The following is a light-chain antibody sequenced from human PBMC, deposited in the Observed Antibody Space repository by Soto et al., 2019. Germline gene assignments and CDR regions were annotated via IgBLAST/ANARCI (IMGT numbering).Light chain of an antibody. CDR2: DNN. CDR3: GTWDSSLSAVV. CDR1: SSNIGNNY. Sequence: QSVLTHPPSVSAAPEQTVTISCSGSSSNIGNNYVSWYQQLPGTAPKLLIYDNNERPSGIPDRFSGSKSGTSATLGITGLQTGDEADYCCGTWDSSLSAVVFGGGTKLTVL. J-gene: IGLJ3*02. V-gene: IGLV1-51*01.